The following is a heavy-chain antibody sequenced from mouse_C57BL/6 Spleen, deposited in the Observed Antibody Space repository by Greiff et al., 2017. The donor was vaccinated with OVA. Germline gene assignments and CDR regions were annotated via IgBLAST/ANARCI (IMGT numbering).Heavy chain of an antibody. V-gene: IGHV1-9*01. CDR1: GYTFTGYW. J-gene: IGHJ2*01. CDR2: ILTGSGST. CDR3: ARGGGLNWRGY. D-gene: IGHD4-1*01. Sequence: QVQLQQSGAELMKPGASVKISCKASGYTFTGYWIEWVKQRPGHGLEWIGEILTGSGSTNYNEKFKGTATFTADTSSNTAYMQHSSLTTEDAANYACARGGGLNWRGYWGQGTTLTVSA.